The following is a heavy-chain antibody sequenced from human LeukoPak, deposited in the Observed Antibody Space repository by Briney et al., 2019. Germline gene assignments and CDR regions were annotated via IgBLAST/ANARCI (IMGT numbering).Heavy chain of an antibody. CDR3: VNSYCSSTSCYPFDY. CDR2: ISSNGGST. V-gene: IGHV3-64D*06. D-gene: IGHD2-2*01. CDR1: GFTVRSNY. J-gene: IGHJ4*02. Sequence: PGGSLRLSCAASGFTVRSNYLSWVRQAPGKGLEYVSAISSNGGSTYYADSVKGRFTISRDNSKNTLYLQMSSLRAEGTAVYYCVNSYCSSTSCYPFDYWGQGTLVTVSS.